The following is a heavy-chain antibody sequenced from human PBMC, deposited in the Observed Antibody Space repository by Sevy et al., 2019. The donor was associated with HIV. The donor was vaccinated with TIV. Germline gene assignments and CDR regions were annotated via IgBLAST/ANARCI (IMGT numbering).Heavy chain of an antibody. CDR1: GFTFSSYG. V-gene: IGHV3-33*01. D-gene: IGHD1-26*01. CDR2: IWDDGSNK. Sequence: GGSLRLSCAASGFTFSSYGMHWVRQAPGKGLEWVAVIWDDGSNKYYADSVKGRFTIARDNSKNTLYLQMNSLRAEDTAVYYCARDRIPWELQNNWFDPWGQGTLVTVSS. J-gene: IGHJ5*02. CDR3: ARDRIPWELQNNWFDP.